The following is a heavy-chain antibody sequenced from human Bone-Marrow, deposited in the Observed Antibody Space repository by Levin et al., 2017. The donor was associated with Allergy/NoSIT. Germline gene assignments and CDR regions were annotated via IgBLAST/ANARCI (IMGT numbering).Heavy chain of an antibody. Sequence: GESLKISCVASGFTLSTRDMHWVRQAPGKGLEWVAIFSYDGSKIHYADSVQGRFTISRDTSKNTLYLQMNTLTSDDTAVYYCAKEGYSGSDAPNSDALDVWGQGIMVIVSS. CDR3: AKEGYSGSDAPNSDALDV. D-gene: IGHD5-12*01. CDR1: GFTLSTRD. J-gene: IGHJ3*01. CDR2: FSYDGSKI. V-gene: IGHV3-30*18.